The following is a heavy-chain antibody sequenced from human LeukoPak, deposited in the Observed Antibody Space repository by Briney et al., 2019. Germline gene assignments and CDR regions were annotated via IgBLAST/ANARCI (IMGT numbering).Heavy chain of an antibody. CDR3: AREGTSGWYYFDY. D-gene: IGHD6-19*01. CDR1: GLTFSTYW. V-gene: IGHV3-74*01. J-gene: IGHJ4*02. CDR2: INSDGRSI. Sequence: PGGSLRLSCAASGLTFSTYWMHWVRQAPGKGLVWVSRINSDGRSITYADFVKGRFTISRDNAKNTLYLQMNSLRAEDTAVYYCAREGTSGWYYFDYWGQGTLVTVSS.